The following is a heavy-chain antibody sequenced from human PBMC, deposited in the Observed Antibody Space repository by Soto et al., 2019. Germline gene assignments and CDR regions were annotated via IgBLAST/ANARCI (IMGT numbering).Heavy chain of an antibody. D-gene: IGHD6-13*01. CDR2: MSPNSGNT. CDR3: ARERAAAGFDY. CDR1: GYTFTSYD. V-gene: IGHV1-8*01. Sequence: QVQLVQSGAEVKKPGASVKVSCKASGYTFTSYDINWVRQATGQGLEWMGWMSPNSGNTGYAQEFQGRVTMTRNTSISTAYMDLSSLRSDDTAVYYCARERAAAGFDYWGQGTLVTVSS. J-gene: IGHJ4*02.